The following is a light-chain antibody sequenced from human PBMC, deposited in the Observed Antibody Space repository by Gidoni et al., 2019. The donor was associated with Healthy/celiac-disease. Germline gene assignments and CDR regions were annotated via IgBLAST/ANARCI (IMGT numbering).Light chain of an antibody. CDR2: DNN. CDR3: GTWDSSPGGV. Sequence: QSVLTQPPSVSAAPGQKVTISCSGSSSNIGNNYVSWYQQLPGTAPKLLIYDNNKRPSGIPDRFSGSKSGTSATLGITGLQTGDEADYYCGTWDSSPGGVFGGGTKLTVL. V-gene: IGLV1-51*01. CDR1: SSNIGNNY. J-gene: IGLJ2*01.